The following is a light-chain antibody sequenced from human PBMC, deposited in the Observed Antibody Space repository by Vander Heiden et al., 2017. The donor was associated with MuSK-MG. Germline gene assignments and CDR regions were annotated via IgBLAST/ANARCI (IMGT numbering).Light chain of an antibody. J-gene: IGLJ2*01. CDR1: SRDVGRNNF. Sequence: ALTQPPPASRPPRPAVTISCTGTSRDVGRNNFVACYQQHPGKAPKLIIYEVSRRPSGVPGRFSGSKSGNTASLTVSGLQADDEGDYCCGSSGGNNDVKFGGGTKLTVL. CDR2: EVS. V-gene: IGLV2-8*01. CDR3: GSSGGNNDVK.